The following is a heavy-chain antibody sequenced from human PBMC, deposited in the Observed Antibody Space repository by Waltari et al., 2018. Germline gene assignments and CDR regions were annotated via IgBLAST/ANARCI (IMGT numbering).Heavy chain of an antibody. J-gene: IGHJ5*02. V-gene: IGHV1-2*02. D-gene: IGHD3-22*01. CDR1: GYTFIGCY. CDR2: IDPNSGDT. CDR3: AREGPYYDGSGYFA. Sequence: QVQLVQSGAEVKKPGASVKVSCKASGYTFIGCYVHWVRQAPGQGLEWMGWIDPNSGDTKYAQEFQGRVTMTRDTSISTAYMDLSGLRSDDTAVYYCAREGPYYDGSGYFAWGQGSLVTVSS.